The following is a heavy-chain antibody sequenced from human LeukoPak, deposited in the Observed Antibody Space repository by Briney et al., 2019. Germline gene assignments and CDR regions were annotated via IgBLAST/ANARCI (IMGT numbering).Heavy chain of an antibody. CDR1: GFTFTNYV. Sequence: GGSLRLSCAASGFTFTNYVMSWVRQTPGKGLEWVSSVSGGGGTTYYADSVKGRFTISRDNSKNTLYLQMNSLRAEDTAVYYCARDSAVPRFGELLYLDYWGQGTLVTVSS. D-gene: IGHD3-10*01. CDR2: VSGGGGTT. J-gene: IGHJ4*02. CDR3: ARDSAVPRFGELLYLDY. V-gene: IGHV3-23*01.